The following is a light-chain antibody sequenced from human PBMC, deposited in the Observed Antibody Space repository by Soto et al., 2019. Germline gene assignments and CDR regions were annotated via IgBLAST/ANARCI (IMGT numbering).Light chain of an antibody. Sequence: QSALTQPRSVSGAPGQGVTISSTGRSSNIGAGYDVHWYQQLPGTAPKLLIYGNSNRPSGVPDRFSGSKSGTSASLAITGLQSEDEADYYCQSYDSSLSVGVFGGGTKLTVL. J-gene: IGLJ3*02. V-gene: IGLV1-40*01. CDR1: SSNIGAGYD. CDR3: QSYDSSLSVGV. CDR2: GNS.